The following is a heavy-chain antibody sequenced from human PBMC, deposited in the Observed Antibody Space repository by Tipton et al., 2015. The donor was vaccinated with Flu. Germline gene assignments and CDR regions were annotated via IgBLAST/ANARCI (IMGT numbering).Heavy chain of an antibody. CDR1: GFTFSSYW. CDR2: VKQDGSEK. V-gene: IGHV3-7*03. CDR3: ARDDAFDI. J-gene: IGHJ3*02. Sequence: SLRLSCAASGFTFSSYWMSWVRQAPGKGLEWVANVKQDGSEKYYVDSVKGRFTISRDNAKNSLYLQMNSLIPEDTALYYCARDDAFDIWGQGTMVTVAS.